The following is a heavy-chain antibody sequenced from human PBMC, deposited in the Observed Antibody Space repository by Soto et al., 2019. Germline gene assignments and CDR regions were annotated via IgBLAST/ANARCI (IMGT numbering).Heavy chain of an antibody. CDR2: IYPGDSDT. CDR3: ARSSPVKGAYYYYGMDV. J-gene: IGHJ6*02. Sequence: GESLKISCKGSGYSFTSYWIGWVRQMPGKGLEWMGIIYPGDSDTRYSPSFQGQVTISADKSISTAYLQWSSLKASDTAMYYCARSSPVKGAYYYYGMDVWGQGTTVTVSS. V-gene: IGHV5-51*01. CDR1: GYSFTSYW.